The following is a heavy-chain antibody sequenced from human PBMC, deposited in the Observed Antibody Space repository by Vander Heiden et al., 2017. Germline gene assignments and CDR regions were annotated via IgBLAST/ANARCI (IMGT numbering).Heavy chain of an antibody. V-gene: IGHV3-21*01. J-gene: IGHJ6*02. CDR1: GFTFSSYS. D-gene: IGHD5-12*01. CDR3: ARDCGAWLVNKYYYYYGMDV. CDR2: ISSSSSYI. Sequence: EVQLVESGGGLVKPGGSLRLSCAAPGFTFSSYSMNWVRQAPGKGLEWVSSISSSSSYIYYADSVKGRFTISRDNAKNSLYLQMNSLRAEDTAVYYCARDCGAWLVNKYYYYYGMDVWGQGTTVTVSS.